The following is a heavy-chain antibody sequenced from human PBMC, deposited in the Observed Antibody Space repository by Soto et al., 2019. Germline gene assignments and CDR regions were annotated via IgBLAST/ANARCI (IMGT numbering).Heavy chain of an antibody. CDR3: ARANVVVPAAIGC. D-gene: IGHD2-2*01. J-gene: IGHJ4*02. V-gene: IGHV3-74*01. Sequence: SCAASGFTFSSYWMHWVRQAPGKGLVWVSRINSDGSSTSYADSVKGRFTISRDNAKNTLYLQMNSLRAEDTAVYYCARANVVVPAAIGCWGQGTLVTVSS. CDR2: INSDGSST. CDR1: GFTFSSYW.